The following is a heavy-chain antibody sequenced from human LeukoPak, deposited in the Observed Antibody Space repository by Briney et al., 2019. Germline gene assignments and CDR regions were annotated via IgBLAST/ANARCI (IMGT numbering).Heavy chain of an antibody. CDR2: ISSSSSYI. J-gene: IGHJ6*02. D-gene: IGHD2-2*01. Sequence: GGSLRLSCAASGFTFSSYSMNWVRQAPGKGPEWVSSISSSSSYIYYADSVKGRFTISRDNAKNSLYLQMNSLRAEDTAVYYCARVVVVPAAIYYYGMDVWGQGTTVTVSS. CDR3: ARVVVVPAAIYYYGMDV. CDR1: GFTFSSYS. V-gene: IGHV3-21*01.